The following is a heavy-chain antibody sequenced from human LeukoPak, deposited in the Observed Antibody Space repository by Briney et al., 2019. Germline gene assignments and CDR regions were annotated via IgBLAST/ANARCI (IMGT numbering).Heavy chain of an antibody. CDR3: ARSTVKWLLNRVGPVAWFDP. J-gene: IGHJ5*02. V-gene: IGHV4-59*01. D-gene: IGHD3-22*01. CDR2: IYYRGGT. CDR1: GGSISSYY. Sequence: PSETLSLTCTVSGGSISSYYWSWIRQPPGKGLEWIGYIYYRGGTNYNPSLKSRVTISVDTSKNQFSLKLSSVTAADTAVYYCARSTVKWLLNRVGPVAWFDPWGQGTLVTVSS.